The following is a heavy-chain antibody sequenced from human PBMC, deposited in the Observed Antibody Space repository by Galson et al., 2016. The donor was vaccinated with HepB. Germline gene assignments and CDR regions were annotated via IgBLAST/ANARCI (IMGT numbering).Heavy chain of an antibody. CDR2: VTSSGDKT. D-gene: IGHD6-13*01. Sequence: SLRLSCAASGFTFSSYAMSWVRQAPGKGLEWDSAVTSSGDKTYYADSVEGRFTISRDNSKNTLYLQMNGLRAEDTALYYCAKTQYSSSWPFDYWGQGTLVSVSS. CDR1: GFTFSSYA. V-gene: IGHV3-23*01. J-gene: IGHJ4*02. CDR3: AKTQYSSSWPFDY.